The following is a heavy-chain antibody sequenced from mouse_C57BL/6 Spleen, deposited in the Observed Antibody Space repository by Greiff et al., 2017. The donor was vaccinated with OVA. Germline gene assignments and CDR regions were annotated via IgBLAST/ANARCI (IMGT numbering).Heavy chain of an antibody. CDR1: GFNIKDDY. CDR2: IDPENGDT. D-gene: IGHD2-3*01. CDR3: TTRWLLPFAY. V-gene: IGHV14-4*01. J-gene: IGHJ3*01. Sequence: EVQLQQSGAELVRPGASVKLSCTASGFNIKDDYMHWVKQRPEQGLEWIGWIDPENGDTEYASKFQGKATITADTSSNTAYRQLSSLTSEDTAVYYCTTRWLLPFAYWGQGTLVTVSA.